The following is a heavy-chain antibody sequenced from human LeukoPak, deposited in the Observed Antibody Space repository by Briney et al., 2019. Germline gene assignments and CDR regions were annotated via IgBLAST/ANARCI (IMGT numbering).Heavy chain of an antibody. CDR3: ARERGRSKAFGP. V-gene: IGHV4-59*01. CDR2: IYYSGST. CDR1: GGSISSYY. Sequence: SETLSLTCTVSGGSISSYYWNWIRQPPAKGLEWIGYIYYSGSTNYNPSLKSRVTISVDTSKNQFSLKLSPVTAADTAVYYCARERGRSKAFGPWGQGTLVTVSS. D-gene: IGHD3-16*01. J-gene: IGHJ5*02.